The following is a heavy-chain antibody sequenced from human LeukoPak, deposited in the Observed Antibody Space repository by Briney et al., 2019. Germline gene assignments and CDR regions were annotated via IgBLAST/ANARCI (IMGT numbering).Heavy chain of an antibody. Sequence: SETLSLTCTVSGGSISSHYWSWIRQPPGKGLEWIGYIYYSGSTNYNPSLKSRVTISVDTSKNQSFLKLSSVTAADTAVYYCATSIGELYPYYFDYWGQGTLVTVSS. CDR2: IYYSGST. CDR3: ATSIGELYPYYFDY. J-gene: IGHJ4*02. V-gene: IGHV4-59*11. D-gene: IGHD3-10*01. CDR1: GGSISSHY.